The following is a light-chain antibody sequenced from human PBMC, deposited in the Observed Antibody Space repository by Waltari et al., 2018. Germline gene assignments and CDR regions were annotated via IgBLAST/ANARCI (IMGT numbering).Light chain of an antibody. CDR1: QGISNS. CDR2: AAA. CDR3: QQYYSTPQT. V-gene: IGKV1-NL1*01. J-gene: IGKJ1*01. Sequence: DIQMTQSPSSLSASVGDRVTITCRASQGISNSLAWYQQKPGKAPKLLLYAAARLESGVPSRFSGSGSGTDYTRTISSLQPEDFATYYCQQYYSTPQTFGQGTKVEIK.